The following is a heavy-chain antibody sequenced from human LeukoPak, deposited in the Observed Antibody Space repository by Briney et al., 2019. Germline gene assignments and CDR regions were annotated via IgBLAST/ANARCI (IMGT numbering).Heavy chain of an antibody. Sequence: GGSLRLSCAASGFTFNNYQMNWVGQSPGKGLECMSYISSSGRTIYYADSLKGRFTVSRDNAKNSLYLRMNNLRAEDTPVYYCARGGYYFDYWGQGTLVTVSS. CDR1: GFTFNNYQ. D-gene: IGHD3-10*01. V-gene: IGHV3-48*03. CDR2: ISSSGRTI. J-gene: IGHJ4*02. CDR3: ARGGYYFDY.